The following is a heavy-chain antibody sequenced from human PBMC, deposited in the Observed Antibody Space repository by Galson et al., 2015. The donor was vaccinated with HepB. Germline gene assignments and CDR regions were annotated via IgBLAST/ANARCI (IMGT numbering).Heavy chain of an antibody. CDR2: IIPIFGTA. V-gene: IGHV1-69*06. D-gene: IGHD2-15*01. CDR1: GGTFSSYA. Sequence: SVKVSCKASGGTFSSYAISWVRQAPGQGLEWMGGIIPIFGTANYAQKFQGRVTITADKSTSTAYVELSSLRSEDTAVYYCARWRYCSGGSCSPPYYFDYWGQGTLVTVSS. CDR3: ARWRYCSGGSCSPPYYFDY. J-gene: IGHJ4*02.